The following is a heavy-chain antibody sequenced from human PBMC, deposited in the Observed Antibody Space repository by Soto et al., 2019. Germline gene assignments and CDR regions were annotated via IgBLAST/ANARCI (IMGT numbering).Heavy chain of an antibody. J-gene: IGHJ5*01. V-gene: IGHV3-74*01. CDR2: LNSDGTSA. CDR3: ARGPSGWFGFDY. CDR1: GFTFSSNW. Sequence: EVQLVESGGGLVQPGGSLRLSCAGSGFTFSSNWMHWVRQDPGKGLVWVSRLNSDGTSASYADSVKGRFTISRDNAKNTLFLQMNSLTAEDTALYYCARGPSGWFGFDYWGQEPWSPSPQ. D-gene: IGHD6-19*01.